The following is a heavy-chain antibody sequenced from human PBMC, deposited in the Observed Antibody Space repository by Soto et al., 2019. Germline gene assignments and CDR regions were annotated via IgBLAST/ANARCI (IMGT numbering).Heavy chain of an antibody. CDR1: GGSISSGGYY. V-gene: IGHV4-31*03. CDR2: ISYRGST. CDR3: ARATAIATVEH. Sequence: QVQLQESGPGLVKPSQTLSLTCTVSGGSISSGGYYWSWIRQHPGMGLEWIGYISYRGSTYYNPSLKSRVTISVATAKNLCSLKLCSVTAADTAVYYCARATAIATVEHWGQGTLVTVSS. D-gene: IGHD2-15*01. J-gene: IGHJ4*02.